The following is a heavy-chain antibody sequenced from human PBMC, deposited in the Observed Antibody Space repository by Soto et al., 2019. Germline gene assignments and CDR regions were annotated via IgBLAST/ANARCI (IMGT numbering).Heavy chain of an antibody. CDR3: ARWPQLEPRFDY. CDR1: GGSISSGDYY. D-gene: IGHD1-1*01. J-gene: IGHJ4*02. V-gene: IGHV4-31*03. CDR2: IYYSGSP. Sequence: QVQLQESGPGLVKPSQTLSLTCTVSGGSISSGDYYWSWIRQPPGKGLEWIGYIYYSGSPYYNPSLRSRVTISVDTSKNQFSLKLSSVTAADTAVYYCARWPQLEPRFDYWGQGTLVTVSS.